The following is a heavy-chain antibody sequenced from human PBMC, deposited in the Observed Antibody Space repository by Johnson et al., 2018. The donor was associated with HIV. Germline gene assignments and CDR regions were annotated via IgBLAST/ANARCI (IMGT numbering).Heavy chain of an antibody. CDR3: AKDTEAAAGTDDAFDS. CDR2: ISWNSGSI. Sequence: VQLVESGGGLVQPGRSLRLSCAASGFTFDDYAMHWVRQAPGKGLEWVSGISWNSGSIGYADSVKGRFTISRDNAKNSLYLQMNSLRAEDTALYYWAKDTEAAAGTDDAFDSWGQGTMVTVAS. J-gene: IGHJ3*02. V-gene: IGHV3-9*01. D-gene: IGHD6-13*01. CDR1: GFTFDDYA.